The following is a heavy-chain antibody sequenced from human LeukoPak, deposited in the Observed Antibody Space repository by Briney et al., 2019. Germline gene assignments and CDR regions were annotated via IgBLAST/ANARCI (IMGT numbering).Heavy chain of an antibody. CDR1: GGSVSSYY. Sequence: SETLSLTCTLSGGSVSSYYWSWIRQPPGKGLEWIGDIYYSGSTNYNPSLKSRVTISVDTSKNQFSLKLASVTAADTAIYYCARLPYSSGWIDHWGQGTLVTVSS. J-gene: IGHJ4*02. V-gene: IGHV4-59*08. CDR2: IYYSGST. D-gene: IGHD6-19*01. CDR3: ARLPYSSGWIDH.